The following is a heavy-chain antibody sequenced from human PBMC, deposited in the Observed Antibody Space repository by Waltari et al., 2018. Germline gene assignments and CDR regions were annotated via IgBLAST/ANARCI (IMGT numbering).Heavy chain of an antibody. J-gene: IGHJ5*02. CDR1: GGSISSSSYY. V-gene: IGHV4-39*07. Sequence: QLQLQESGPGLVKPSETLSLTCTVSGGSISSSSYYWGWIRQPPGKGLEWIGSIYYSGSTYYNPSLKSRVTISVDTSKNQFSLKLSSVTAADTAVYYCARLPYSSSWYGWFDPWGQGTLVTISS. D-gene: IGHD6-13*01. CDR2: IYYSGST. CDR3: ARLPYSSSWYGWFDP.